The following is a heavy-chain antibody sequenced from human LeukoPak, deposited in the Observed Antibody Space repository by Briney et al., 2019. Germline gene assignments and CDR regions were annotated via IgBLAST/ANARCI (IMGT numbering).Heavy chain of an antibody. CDR1: GYIFTSYE. Sequence: GASVKVSCRASGYIFTSYEINWVRQATGQELEWMGWMNPDSGNTGYAQKFQGRITMTRDTSINTVYMELSSLRSEDTAVYYCARRSYYDFWSGYYDYLGLDVWGQGTTVTVSS. V-gene: IGHV1-8*01. CDR3: ARRSYYDFWSGYYDYLGLDV. CDR2: MNPDSGNT. D-gene: IGHD3-3*01. J-gene: IGHJ6*02.